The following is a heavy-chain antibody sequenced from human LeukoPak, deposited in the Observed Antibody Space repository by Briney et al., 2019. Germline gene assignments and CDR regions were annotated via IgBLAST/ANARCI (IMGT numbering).Heavy chain of an antibody. CDR1: GFTFSSYA. Sequence: PGGSLRLSCAASGFTFSSYAMSWVRQAPGKGLEWVSAISGSGGSTYYADSVKGRFTISRDNSKNTLYLQMNSLRAEDTAVYYCATVPGYCSSTSCMVRFDYWSQGTLVTVSS. J-gene: IGHJ4*02. CDR3: ATVPGYCSSTSCMVRFDY. CDR2: ISGSGGST. V-gene: IGHV3-23*01. D-gene: IGHD2-2*01.